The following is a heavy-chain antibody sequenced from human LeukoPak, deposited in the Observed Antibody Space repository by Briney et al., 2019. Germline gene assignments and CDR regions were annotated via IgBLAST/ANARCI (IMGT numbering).Heavy chain of an antibody. CDR3: ARELTLAVAGSRSGLWGKVAPTTTRREYYFDY. V-gene: IGHV4-28*06. J-gene: IGHJ4*02. CDR1: GYSISSSNW. Sequence: KTSETLSLTCGVSGYSISSSNWWGWIRQPPGKGLEWIGYIYYSGSTNFNPSLKSRVTMSVDTSKNEFSLKLNSVTALDTAVYYCARELTLAVAGSRSGLWGKVAPTTTRREYYFDYWGQGILVTVSS. CDR2: IYYSGST. D-gene: IGHD6-19*01.